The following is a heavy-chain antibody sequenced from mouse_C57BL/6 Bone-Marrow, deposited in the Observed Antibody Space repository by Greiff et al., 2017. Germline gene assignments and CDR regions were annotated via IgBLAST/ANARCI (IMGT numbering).Heavy chain of an antibody. CDR3: TRREDGSERYFDY. Sequence: EVQLQQSGTVLARPGASVKMSCKTSGYTFTSYWMHWVKQRPGQGLEWIGAIYPGNSDTSYNQKFKGKAKLTAVTSASTAYMALSSLTNEDSAVYYCTRREDGSERYFDYWGQGTTLTVSS. CDR2: IYPGNSDT. J-gene: IGHJ2*01. CDR1: GYTFTSYW. V-gene: IGHV1-5*01. D-gene: IGHD2-2*01.